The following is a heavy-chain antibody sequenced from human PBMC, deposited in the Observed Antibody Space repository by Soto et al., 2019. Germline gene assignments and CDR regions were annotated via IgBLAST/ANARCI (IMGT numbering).Heavy chain of an antibody. CDR2: IIPIFGTA. CDR1: GVTFSSYA. CDR3: ARGESNTAMLAGC. Sequence: QVQLVQSGAEVKKPGASVKVSCKASGVTFSSYAISWVRQAPGQGLEWVGGIIPIFGTANYAQKFQGRVTITADKSTSTAYMELRSRISEDTDVYYCARGESNTAMLAGCWGQGPLVTVSS. D-gene: IGHD5-18*01. J-gene: IGHJ4*02. V-gene: IGHV1-69*06.